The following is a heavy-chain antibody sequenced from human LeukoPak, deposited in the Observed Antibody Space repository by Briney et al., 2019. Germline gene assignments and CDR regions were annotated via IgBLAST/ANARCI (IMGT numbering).Heavy chain of an antibody. CDR2: ITNGGKYT. Sequence: PGGSLRLSCAASGFSFSDYYVSWIRQAPGKGLEWISYITNGGKYTNYADSVKGRFTISRDNAKRSLYLQMDSLRVEDTAVYYCARDFGGYYNYFDYWGQGTLVTVSS. CDR1: GFSFSDYY. D-gene: IGHD3-22*01. J-gene: IGHJ4*02. CDR3: ARDFGGYYNYFDY. V-gene: IGHV3-11*06.